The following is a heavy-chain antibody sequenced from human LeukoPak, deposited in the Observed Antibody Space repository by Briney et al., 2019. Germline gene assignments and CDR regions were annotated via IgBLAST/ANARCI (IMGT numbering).Heavy chain of an antibody. V-gene: IGHV3-33*01. J-gene: IGHJ6*02. CDR1: GFTFSSCG. Sequence: GRSLRLSCAASGFTFSSCGMHWVRQGPGMGLEWVAMIWYDGSEKNYRDSVEGRFTISRDNSKNTVYLEMNRLRAEDTAVYYCVRGPGSTAQPHPYGLDVWGQGTTVTVSS. D-gene: IGHD6-13*01. CDR2: IWYDGSEK. CDR3: VRGPGSTAQPHPYGLDV.